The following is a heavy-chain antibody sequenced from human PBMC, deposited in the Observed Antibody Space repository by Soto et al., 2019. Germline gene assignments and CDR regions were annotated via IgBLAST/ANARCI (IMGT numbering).Heavy chain of an antibody. V-gene: IGHV4-30-2*01. CDR2: IYHSGST. Sequence: TLSLTCAVSGGSISSGGYSWSWIRQPPGKGLEWIGYIYHSGSTYYNPSLKSRVTISVDRSKNQFSLKLSSVTAADTAVYYCARGYTQHYFDYWGQGTLVTVSS. CDR3: ARGYTQHYFDY. J-gene: IGHJ4*02. CDR1: GGSISSGGYS. D-gene: IGHD1-26*01.